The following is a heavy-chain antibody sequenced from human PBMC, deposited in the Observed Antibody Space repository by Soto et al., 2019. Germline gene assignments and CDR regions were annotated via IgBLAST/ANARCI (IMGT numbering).Heavy chain of an antibody. CDR2: IGASGAGT. V-gene: IGHV3-23*01. Sequence: PGGSLRLSCAASGFTFSSYAMSWVRQAPGKGLEWVSGIGASGAGTYCADSVKGRFIISRDNSKNTLHLQMNSPRAEDTAVYYCALRKTGSYFDYWGQGTLVTVSS. CDR1: GFTFSSYA. J-gene: IGHJ4*02. CDR3: ALRKTGSYFDY. D-gene: IGHD1-26*01.